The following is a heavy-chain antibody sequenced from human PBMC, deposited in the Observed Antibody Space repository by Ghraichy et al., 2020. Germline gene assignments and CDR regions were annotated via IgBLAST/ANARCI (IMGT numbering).Heavy chain of an antibody. CDR1: GFTFSDHY. D-gene: IGHD3-22*01. CDR3: ARVLRDDNSGYYRATDAFDI. J-gene: IGHJ3*02. CDR2: TRNKAYTYTT. V-gene: IGHV3-72*01. Sequence: LSLTCAVSGFTFSDHYMDWVRQAPGKGLEWVGRTRNKAYTYTTEYAASVKGRFTISRDDSKNSLYLQMNSLKTEDTAMYYCARVLRDDNSGYYRATDAFDIWGQGTMVTVSS.